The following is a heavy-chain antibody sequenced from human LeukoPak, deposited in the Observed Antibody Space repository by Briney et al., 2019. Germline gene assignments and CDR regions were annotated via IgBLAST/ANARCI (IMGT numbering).Heavy chain of an antibody. CDR1: GYTLTNYG. Sequence: ASVTVSFMASGYTLTNYGINGVRPAPGQGLEWMGWISAYNGNTNYAQKLQGRVTMTTDTSTSTAYMELRSLRSDDTAVYYCAKDGGITTDYWGQGTLVTVPS. CDR2: ISAYNGNT. CDR3: AKDGGITTDY. V-gene: IGHV1-18*01. J-gene: IGHJ4*02. D-gene: IGHD3-3*01.